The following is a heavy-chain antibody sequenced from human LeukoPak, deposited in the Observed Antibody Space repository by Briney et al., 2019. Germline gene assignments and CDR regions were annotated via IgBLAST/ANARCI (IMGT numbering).Heavy chain of an antibody. J-gene: IGHJ4*02. Sequence: SVKVACMASGGTFISYAISWVRQAPGQGREWMGGIIPIFGTANYAQKYQGRVTITADKSTSTAYMELSSLRSEDTAVYYCARGEYDYVWGSYRYTGIDYWGQGTLVTVCS. D-gene: IGHD3-16*02. CDR2: IIPIFGTA. CDR3: ARGEYDYVWGSYRYTGIDY. CDR1: GGTFISYA. V-gene: IGHV1-69*06.